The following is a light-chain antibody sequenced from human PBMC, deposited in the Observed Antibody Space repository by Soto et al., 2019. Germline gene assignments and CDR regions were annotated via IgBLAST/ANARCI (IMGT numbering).Light chain of an antibody. J-gene: IGKJ5*01. CDR3: QPYGSSPQT. CDR1: QYVSVRF. Sequence: EIVLTQSPGTLSLSPGESYTLSCMASQYVSVRFLAWYQQKPGQAPRLLIYGASDRATGIPDRFTGSGSGTDFTLTINRLEPEDFAVYFCQPYGSSPQTFGPGTRLEIK. CDR2: GAS. V-gene: IGKV3-20*01.